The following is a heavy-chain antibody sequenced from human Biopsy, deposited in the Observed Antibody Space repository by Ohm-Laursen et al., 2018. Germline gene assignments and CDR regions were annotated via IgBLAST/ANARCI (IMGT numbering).Heavy chain of an antibody. Sequence: TLSFTCTVSGGSISSDYWSRIRQTPGQGLEWIGYIYYSGSTNYNPPLKSRVTISVDTSKNQFSLRLNSVTAADTAVYYWARATNSTGWPYYYFYGMDVWGQGTTVTVSS. V-gene: IGHV4-59*01. D-gene: IGHD2/OR15-2a*01. J-gene: IGHJ6*02. CDR1: GGSISSDY. CDR3: ARATNSTGWPYYYFYGMDV. CDR2: IYYSGST.